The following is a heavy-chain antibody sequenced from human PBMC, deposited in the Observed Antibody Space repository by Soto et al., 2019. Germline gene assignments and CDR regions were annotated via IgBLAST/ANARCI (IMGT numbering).Heavy chain of an antibody. V-gene: IGHV4-39*01. CDR1: GASISPLTYN. J-gene: IGHJ4*02. Sequence: QLQLQESGPGLVKPSETLSLTCTVSGASISPLTYNWGWIRQPPGKRLEWIGNIYYSGSPYYHPSLKSRVTISVDTSKNQFSLSVRSVTAADTALYFCARHTMTAVTTFDHWGQGTLVT. CDR2: IYYSGSP. D-gene: IGHD4-17*01. CDR3: ARHTMTAVTTFDH.